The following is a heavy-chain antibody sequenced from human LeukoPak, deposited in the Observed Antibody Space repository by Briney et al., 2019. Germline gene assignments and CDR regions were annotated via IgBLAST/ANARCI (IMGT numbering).Heavy chain of an antibody. CDR1: GFTFSSYA. Sequence: GGSLRLSCAAAGFTFSSYAMSWVRQAPGKGLEWVSAISGSGGSTYYADSVKGRFTISRDNSKNTLYLQMNSLRSEDTAVYYCARVRGYYDSSGYLAYLFDCWGQGTLVTVSS. CDR2: ISGSGGST. J-gene: IGHJ4*02. D-gene: IGHD3-22*01. V-gene: IGHV3-23*01. CDR3: ARVRGYYDSSGYLAYLFDC.